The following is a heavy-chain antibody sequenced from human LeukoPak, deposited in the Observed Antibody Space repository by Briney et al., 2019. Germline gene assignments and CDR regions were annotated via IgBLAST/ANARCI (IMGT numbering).Heavy chain of an antibody. V-gene: IGHV1-69*13. CDR3: ARAPRAKDYYYYYMDV. Sequence: SVTVSCKASGYTFTSYDINWVRQAPGQGLEWMGGIIPIFGTANYAQKFQGRVTITADESTSTAYMELSSLRSEDTAVYYCARAPRAKDYYYYYMDVWGKGTTVTVSS. CDR1: GYTFTSYD. J-gene: IGHJ6*03. CDR2: IIPIFGTA.